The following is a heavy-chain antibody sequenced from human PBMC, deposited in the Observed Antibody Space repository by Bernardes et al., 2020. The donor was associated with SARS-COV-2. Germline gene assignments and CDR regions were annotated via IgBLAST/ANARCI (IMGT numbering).Heavy chain of an antibody. D-gene: IGHD6-19*01. J-gene: IGHJ4*02. CDR2: IYYSGST. CDR1: GGSISSSSYY. Sequence: SETLSLTCTVSGGSISSSSYYWGWIRQPPGKGLEWIGSIYYSGSTYYNPSLKSRVTISVDTSKNQFSLKLSSVTAADTAVYYCARSSGWTSPNYWGQGTLVTVSS. CDR3: ARSSGWTSPNY. V-gene: IGHV4-39*01.